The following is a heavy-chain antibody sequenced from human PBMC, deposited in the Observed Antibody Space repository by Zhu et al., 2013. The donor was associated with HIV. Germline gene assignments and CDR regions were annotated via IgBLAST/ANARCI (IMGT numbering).Heavy chain of an antibody. J-gene: IGHJ4*02. Sequence: EVQLVESGGGLVQPGGSLRLSCAASGFTFSSYEMNWVRQAPGKGLEWVSYISSSGSTIYYADSVKGRFTISRDNAKNSLYLQMNSLRAEDTAVYYCARARWLALPDYWGQGTLVTVSS. CDR2: ISSSGSTI. D-gene: IGHD6-19*01. CDR1: GFTFSSYE. V-gene: IGHV3-48*03. CDR3: ARARWLALPDY.